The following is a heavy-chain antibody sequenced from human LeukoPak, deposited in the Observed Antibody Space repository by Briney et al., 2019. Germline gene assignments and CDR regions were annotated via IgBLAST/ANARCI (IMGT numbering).Heavy chain of an antibody. Sequence: GGSLRLSCAASRFTFSDYWMNWVRQAPGKGLELVSNLQQDESVKKYVDSVKGRFTFSSDNAKNSLYLQMNSLRDEDMAIYYCAGGTGWLTTDWGQGTLVTVSS. CDR1: RFTFSDYW. V-gene: IGHV3-7*01. CDR3: AGGTGWLTTD. D-gene: IGHD6-19*01. J-gene: IGHJ4*02. CDR2: LQQDESVK.